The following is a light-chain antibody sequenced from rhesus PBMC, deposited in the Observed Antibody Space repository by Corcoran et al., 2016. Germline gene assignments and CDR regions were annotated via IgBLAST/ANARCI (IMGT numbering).Light chain of an antibody. Sequence: DIQMTQSPSSLFASVGDRVTITCRASEKVNNYLNWYQQKPGKAPELLIYKASTLQSVVPSRFSGRGSRTDYTFPSSSLQPVDVPTYYCPHGYDTPHTFGPGTKLDIK. CDR2: KAS. J-gene: IGKJ3*01. CDR3: PHGYDTPHT. CDR1: EKVNNY. V-gene: IGKV1-74*01.